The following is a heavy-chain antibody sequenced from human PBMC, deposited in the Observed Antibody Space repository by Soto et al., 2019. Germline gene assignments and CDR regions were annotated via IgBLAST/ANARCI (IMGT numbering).Heavy chain of an antibody. J-gene: IGHJ4*02. CDR2: IYYSGST. V-gene: IGHV4-39*01. Sequence: SETLSLTCTVSGGSISSSSYYWGWIRQPPGKGLEWIGSIYYSGSTYYNPSLKSRVTISVDTSKNQFSLKLSSVTAADTAVYYCARLGYCSSTSCYDYWGQGTLVTVSS. D-gene: IGHD2-2*01. CDR3: ARLGYCSSTSCYDY. CDR1: GGSISSSSYY.